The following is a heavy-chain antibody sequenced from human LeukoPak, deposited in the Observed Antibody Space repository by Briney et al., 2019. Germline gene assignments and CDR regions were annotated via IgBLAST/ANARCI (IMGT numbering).Heavy chain of an antibody. D-gene: IGHD1-1*01. J-gene: IGHJ6*03. Sequence: PGGSLRLSCAASGFTFSSFDMHWVRQPTGQGLEWVSTIGTASDTYYPGSVEGRFTLSRDNAKNSLYLQMNSLTAGDTAVYYCARGPPHGKYYYMDVWGKGTRSPSP. V-gene: IGHV3-13*01. CDR2: IGTASDT. CDR1: GFTFSSFD. CDR3: ARGPPHGKYYYMDV.